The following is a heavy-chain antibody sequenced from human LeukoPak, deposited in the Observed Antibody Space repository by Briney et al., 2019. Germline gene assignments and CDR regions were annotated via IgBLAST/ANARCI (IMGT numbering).Heavy chain of an antibody. Sequence: GGSPRLSCAASGFTFSSYWMSWVRQAPGRGLEWVANIKHDGSEEYYVDSVRGRFSISRDNAKNSLYLQMKNMRAEDTAVYYCVRGFLWFWGQGTQVTVSS. CDR3: VRGFLWF. J-gene: IGHJ4*02. CDR1: GFTFSSYW. V-gene: IGHV3-7*04. CDR2: IKHDGSEE. D-gene: IGHD3-3*01.